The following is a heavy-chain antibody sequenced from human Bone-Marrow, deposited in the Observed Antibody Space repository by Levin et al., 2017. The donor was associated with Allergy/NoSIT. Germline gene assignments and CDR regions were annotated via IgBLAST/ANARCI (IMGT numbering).Heavy chain of an antibody. Sequence: ETLSLTCDASGFTFSSYGIIWVRQAPGKGLEWVSYIGGDNYTKYYADSVKGRFTISRDNVKKSLYLQMNSLRGEDTGVYYCAREGSWSSTWLGNYYFDYWGQGTLVTVSS. CDR1: GFTFSSYG. J-gene: IGHJ4*02. V-gene: IGHV3-48*01. CDR2: IGGDNYTK. D-gene: IGHD6-13*01. CDR3: AREGSWSSTWLGNYYFDY.